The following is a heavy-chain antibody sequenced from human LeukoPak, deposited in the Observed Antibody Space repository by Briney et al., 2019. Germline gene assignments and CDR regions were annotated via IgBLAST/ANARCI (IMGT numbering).Heavy chain of an antibody. J-gene: IGHJ4*02. D-gene: IGHD6-13*01. CDR1: GFTFSSYW. Sequence: PGGSLRLSCAASGFTFSSYWMRWVRQAPGKGLEWVANIKQDGSEKYYVDSVKGRFTITRDNAKNSLYLQMNSLRAEDTAVYYCARVFIAAAGTFDYWGQGTLVTVSS. V-gene: IGHV3-7*01. CDR3: ARVFIAAAGTFDY. CDR2: IKQDGSEK.